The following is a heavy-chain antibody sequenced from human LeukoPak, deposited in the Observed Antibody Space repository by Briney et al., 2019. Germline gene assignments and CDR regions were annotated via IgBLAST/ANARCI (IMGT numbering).Heavy chain of an antibody. CDR3: AKDRSPGTTPFYYFDY. D-gene: IGHD1-7*01. CDR2: ISGSGGST. V-gene: IGHV3-23*01. J-gene: IGHJ4*02. CDR1: VFTFSSYA. Sequence: GGSLRLSCAASVFTFSSYAMSWVRQAPGKGLEWVSAISGSGGSTYYADSVKGRLTISRDNSKNTLYLQMNSLRAEDTAVYYCAKDRSPGTTPFYYFDYWARGTLVTVSS.